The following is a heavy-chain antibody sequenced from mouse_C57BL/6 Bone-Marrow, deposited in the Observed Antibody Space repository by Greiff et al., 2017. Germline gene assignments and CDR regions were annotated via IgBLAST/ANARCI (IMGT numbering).Heavy chain of an antibody. CDR3: AREPHYYGYWYFDV. Sequence: QVQLQQSGAELARPGASVKMSCKASGYTFTSYTMHWVKQRPGQGLEWIGYINPSSGYTKYNQKFKDKATLTADKSSSTAYMQLSSLTSEYSAVYYCAREPHYYGYWYFDVWGTGTTVTVSS. CDR2: INPSSGYT. D-gene: IGHD2-1*01. J-gene: IGHJ1*03. CDR1: GYTFTSYT. V-gene: IGHV1-4*01.